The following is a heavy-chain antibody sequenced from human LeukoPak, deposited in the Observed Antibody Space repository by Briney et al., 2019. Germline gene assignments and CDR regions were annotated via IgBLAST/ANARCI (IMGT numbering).Heavy chain of an antibody. J-gene: IGHJ4*02. D-gene: IGHD4-17*01. V-gene: IGHV3-33*01. CDR2: IWYDGSNK. CDR1: GFTFSSYG. CDR3: ARGLTTVKLFDY. Sequence: PGGSLRLSCVASGFTFSSYGMHWVRQAPGKGLEWVAVIWYDGSNKYCADSVKGRFTISRDNSKNTLYLQMNSLRAEDTAVYYCARGLTTVKLFDYWGQGTLVTVSS.